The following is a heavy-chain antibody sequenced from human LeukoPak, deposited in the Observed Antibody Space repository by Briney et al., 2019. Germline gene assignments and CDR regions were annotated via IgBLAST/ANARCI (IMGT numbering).Heavy chain of an antibody. Sequence: GGSPRLSCAASGFTFSSYAMHWVRQVPGKGLEWVAVISYDGSNKYYADSVKGRFTISRDNSKNTLYLQMNSLRAEDTAVYYCAREGVPANYDFWSGYYKGAGNYFDYWGQGTLVTVSS. CDR3: AREGVPANYDFWSGYYKGAGNYFDY. J-gene: IGHJ4*02. V-gene: IGHV3-30-3*01. CDR1: GFTFSSYA. D-gene: IGHD3-3*01. CDR2: ISYDGSNK.